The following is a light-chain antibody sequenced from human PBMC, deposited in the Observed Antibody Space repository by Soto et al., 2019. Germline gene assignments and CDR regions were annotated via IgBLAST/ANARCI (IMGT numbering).Light chain of an antibody. CDR1: QSVSSK. V-gene: IGKV3-15*01. CDR2: GAS. Sequence: EIVMTQSPATLSVSPGERATLSCRASQSVSSKLAWYQQKPGQAPRLLIYGASTRANGIPARFSGSGSGTEFTLTISSLQSEDFAVYYCQQYYNWPPITFGQGTRLEIK. J-gene: IGKJ5*01. CDR3: QQYYNWPPIT.